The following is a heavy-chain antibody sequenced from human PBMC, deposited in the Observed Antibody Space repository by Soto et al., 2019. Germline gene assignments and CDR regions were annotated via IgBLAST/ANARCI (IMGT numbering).Heavy chain of an antibody. D-gene: IGHD3-22*01. CDR2: ISDDSSNE. CDR3: ARGLRFYDDPPTCHHQFDY. V-gene: IGHV3-30-3*01. Sequence: QVQLVDSGGGVVRPGASLTLSCAASGFTFHTYALHWVRQAPGKGLEWVAVISDDSSNEYFADSVRCRFTSSRDNSRNTLSLHLNSLRADDTAVYYCARGLRFYDDPPTCHHQFDYWGQGTQVTVSS. J-gene: IGHJ4*02. CDR1: GFTFHTYA.